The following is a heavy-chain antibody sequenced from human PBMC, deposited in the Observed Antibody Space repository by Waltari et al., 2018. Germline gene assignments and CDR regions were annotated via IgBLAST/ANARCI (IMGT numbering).Heavy chain of an antibody. Sequence: QLQLQESGPGLVKPSETLSLTCTVSGGSISSSSYYWGWIRQPPGKGLEWIGSVYYSATIYYTPVLTSRVTISVDTSKNQFSLKQSSVTASDTAVYYCPSTVDTAMVREDAFDIWGQGTIVTVSS. CDR3: PSTVDTAMVREDAFDI. J-gene: IGHJ3*02. D-gene: IGHD5-18*01. CDR1: GGSISSSSYY. CDR2: VYYSATI. V-gene: IGHV4-39*07.